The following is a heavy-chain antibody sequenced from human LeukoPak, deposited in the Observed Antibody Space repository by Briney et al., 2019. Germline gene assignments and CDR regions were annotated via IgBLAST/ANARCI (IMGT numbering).Heavy chain of an antibody. CDR2: IYTSGST. CDR3: AREPRYYYDSSGYPDAFDI. V-gene: IGHV4-4*07. J-gene: IGHJ3*02. Sequence: ASETLSLTCTVSGGSISSYYWSWIRQPAGKGLEWIGRIYTSGSTNHNPSLKSRVTMSVDTSKNQFSLKLSSVTAADTAVYYCAREPRYYYDSSGYPDAFDIWGQGTMVTVSS. D-gene: IGHD3-22*01. CDR1: GGSISSYY.